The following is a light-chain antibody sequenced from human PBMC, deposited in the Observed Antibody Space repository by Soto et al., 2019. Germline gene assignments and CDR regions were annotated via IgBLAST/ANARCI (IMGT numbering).Light chain of an antibody. J-gene: IGLJ2*01. CDR1: SSDVGGYNY. Sequence: QSALTQPPSASGSPGQSATISCTGTSSDVGGYNYVSWYQQHPGKAPKLMIYAVSKRPSGVPDRFSGSKSGNTASLTVSGLQAEDEADYYCSSYAGSNSVVFGGGTKLTVL. CDR2: AVS. V-gene: IGLV2-8*01. CDR3: SSYAGSNSVV.